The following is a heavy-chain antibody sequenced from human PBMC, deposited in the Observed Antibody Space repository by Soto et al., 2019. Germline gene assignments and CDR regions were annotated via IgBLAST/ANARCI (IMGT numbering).Heavy chain of an antibody. V-gene: IGHV3-23*01. J-gene: IGHJ4*02. Sequence: EVQMLASGGGLGQPGGSLRLSCAASGFKFSNYAMSWVRQAPGKGLEWVSLISATGGGTYYADSVKGRFTISSDNSHNTLYLQVHSLTAEDTAVYYCAKDRRAGGNSAFYFDFWGQGAQVTVSS. CDR1: GFKFSNYA. CDR2: ISATGGGT. D-gene: IGHD3-16*01. CDR3: AKDRRAGGNSAFYFDF.